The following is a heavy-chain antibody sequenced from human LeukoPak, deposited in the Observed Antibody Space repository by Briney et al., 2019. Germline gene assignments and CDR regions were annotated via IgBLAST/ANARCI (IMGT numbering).Heavy chain of an antibody. CDR3: ASTYYYDSSGYYPFDY. J-gene: IGHJ4*02. CDR2: ITSNGRTT. V-gene: IGHV3-64D*09. CDR1: GFTFSNNA. D-gene: IGHD3-22*01. Sequence: GGSLRLSCSASGFTFSNNAMHWVRQGPGKGLEYVSGITSNGRTTHYADSVKGRFTISRDNSKNTLSLQMSSLRAEDTAVYYCASTYYYDSSGYYPFDYWGQGTQVPASS.